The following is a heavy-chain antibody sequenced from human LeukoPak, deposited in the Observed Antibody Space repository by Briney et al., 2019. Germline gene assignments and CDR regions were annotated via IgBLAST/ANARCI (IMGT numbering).Heavy chain of an antibody. Sequence: ASVKVSCKVSGYTLTELSMHWVRQAPGKGLEWMGGFNPKNGETNYAQKFQGRVTMTRDTSTDTAYMELSSLRSDDTAVYYFAVLRYCVCLLAVREKAFFDYWGQGTLVTVSS. J-gene: IGHJ4*02. CDR3: AVLRYCVCLLAVREKAFFDY. CDR2: FNPKNGET. V-gene: IGHV1-24*01. D-gene: IGHD3-9*01. CDR1: GYTLTELS.